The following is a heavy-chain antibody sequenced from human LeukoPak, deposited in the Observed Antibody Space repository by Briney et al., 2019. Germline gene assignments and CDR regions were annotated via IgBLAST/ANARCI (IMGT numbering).Heavy chain of an antibody. Sequence: ASVKVSCKASGYTFTSHDIIWVRQAPGQGLEWMGTIRPGDTRTTYAQKFQGRVTMTWDKSTTTGYMELSSLRSEDTAVYYCVREKSGGTYDYWGQGTLVTVSS. CDR2: IRPGDTRT. V-gene: IGHV1-46*01. CDR3: VREKSGGTYDY. D-gene: IGHD3-16*01. J-gene: IGHJ4*02. CDR1: GYTFTSHD.